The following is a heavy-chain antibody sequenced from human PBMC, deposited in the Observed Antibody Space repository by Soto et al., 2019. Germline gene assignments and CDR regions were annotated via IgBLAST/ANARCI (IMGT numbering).Heavy chain of an antibody. Sequence: ASVKVSCKASGYTFTGYYMHWVRQAPGQGLEWVGWINPNSGGTNYAQKFQGRVTMTRDTSISTAYMELSRLRSDDTAVYYCAREVGRGSWYFDYWGQGTLVTVSS. J-gene: IGHJ4*02. D-gene: IGHD6-13*01. CDR3: AREVGRGSWYFDY. V-gene: IGHV1-2*02. CDR1: GYTFTGYY. CDR2: INPNSGGT.